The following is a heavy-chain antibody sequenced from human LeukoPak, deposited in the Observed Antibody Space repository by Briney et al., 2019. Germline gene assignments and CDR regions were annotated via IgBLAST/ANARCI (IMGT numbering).Heavy chain of an antibody. CDR1: GYTFTSYG. D-gene: IGHD6-19*01. CDR2: ISAYNGNT. CDR3: ARDSRGRYSSGWFGDY. J-gene: IGHJ4*02. Sequence: ASVKVSCKSSGYTFTSYGLSWVRQAPGQGLEWMGWISAYNGNTIYAQKLQGRVTMTTDTSTSTAYMELSRLRSDDTAVYYCARDSRGRYSSGWFGDYWGQGTLVTVSS. V-gene: IGHV1-18*01.